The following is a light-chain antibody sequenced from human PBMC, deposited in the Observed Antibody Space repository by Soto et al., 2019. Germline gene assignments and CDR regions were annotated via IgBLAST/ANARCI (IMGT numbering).Light chain of an antibody. CDR2: DVS. CDR3: SSYAGSNYPYV. J-gene: IGLJ1*01. Sequence: QSVLTQPASVSGSPGQSITISCTGTSSDVGGYNYVSWYQQHPGKVLRLMIYDVSNRPSGVPARFSGSKSGNTASLTVSGLQTEDEADYYCSSYAGSNYPYVFGTGTKATVL. V-gene: IGLV2-8*01. CDR1: SSDVGGYNY.